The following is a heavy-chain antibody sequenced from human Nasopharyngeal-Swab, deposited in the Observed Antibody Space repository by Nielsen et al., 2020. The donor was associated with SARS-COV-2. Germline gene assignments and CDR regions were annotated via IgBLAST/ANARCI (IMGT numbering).Heavy chain of an antibody. CDR1: GGSIINSNYY. D-gene: IGHD3-3*01. CDR3: AAAHYDYWSGYPFDQ. J-gene: IGHJ4*02. Sequence: SETLSLTCSVSGGSIINSNYYWVWIRQPPGKGLEWIGSFYYSGRTDCNPSLKSRVTISVDPSKNQFSLTLSSVNAADTAVYYCAAAHYDYWSGYPFDQWGQGTLVTVSS. V-gene: IGHV4-39*07. CDR2: FYYSGRT.